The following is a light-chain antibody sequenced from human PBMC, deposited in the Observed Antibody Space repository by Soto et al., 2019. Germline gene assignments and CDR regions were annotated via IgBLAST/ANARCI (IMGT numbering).Light chain of an antibody. V-gene: IGKV4-1*01. J-gene: IGKJ2*01. CDR2: WAS. CDR3: QHYYSAPYS. Sequence: DIVMTQSPESLAVSLGERATINCKSNQSILFSSTGRNYLAWYQQKPGLPPKLIMYWASTRESGVPDRFSGGGSGTDFTLTITSLQAEDVATYYCQHYYSAPYSFGQGNTLQMK. CDR1: QSILFSSTGRNY.